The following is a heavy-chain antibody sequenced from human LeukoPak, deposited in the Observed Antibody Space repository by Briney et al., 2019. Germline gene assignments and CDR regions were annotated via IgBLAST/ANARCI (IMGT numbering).Heavy chain of an antibody. Sequence: SETLSLTCTVSGDSISSYYWSWIRQPPGKGLEWIGYIYYSGSTNYNPSLKSRVTISVDTSKTQFSLKLSSVTAADTAVYYCARASRYYDYDPWGQGTLVTVSS. D-gene: IGHD3-16*01. V-gene: IGHV4-59*01. CDR3: ARASRYYDYDP. CDR2: IYYSGST. CDR1: GDSISSYY. J-gene: IGHJ5*02.